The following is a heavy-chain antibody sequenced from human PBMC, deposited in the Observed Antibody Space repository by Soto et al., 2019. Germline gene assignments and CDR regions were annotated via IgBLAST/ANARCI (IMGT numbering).Heavy chain of an antibody. CDR1: GFTFSSYS. CDR3: ASDLRITFGGVIVPFDY. J-gene: IGHJ4*02. D-gene: IGHD3-16*02. V-gene: IGHV3-21*01. Sequence: EVQLVESGGGLVKPGGSLRLSCAASGFTFSSYSMNWVRQAPGKGLEWVSSISSSSSYIYYADSVKGRFTISRDNAKNSLYLQMNSLRAEDTAVYYCASDLRITFGGVIVPFDYWGQGTLVTVSS. CDR2: ISSSSSYI.